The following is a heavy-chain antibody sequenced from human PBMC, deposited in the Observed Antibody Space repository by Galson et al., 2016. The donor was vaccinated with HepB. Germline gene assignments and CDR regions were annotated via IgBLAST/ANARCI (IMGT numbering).Heavy chain of an antibody. CDR1: GYTFTSYA. CDR3: SRGGGSESPPFHY. V-gene: IGHV1-3*01. Sequence: SVKVSCKASGYTFTSYALHWVRQAPGQGLEWMGWINAGSGSTKYSQKLQGRVTITRDTSANTAYMELSSLISEDTAVYFCSRGGGSESPPFHYWGQGTLVTVSS. J-gene: IGHJ4*02. CDR2: INAGSGST. D-gene: IGHD1-14*01.